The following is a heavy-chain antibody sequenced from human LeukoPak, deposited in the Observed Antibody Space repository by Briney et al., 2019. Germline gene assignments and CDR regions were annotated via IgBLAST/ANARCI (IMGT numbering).Heavy chain of an antibody. J-gene: IGHJ3*02. Sequence: GGSLRLSCAASGFTFTNDIMNWVRQAPGKGLEWVSSISSSSNSIYYADSVQGRFTISRDNAMNSLYLQMNSLRAEDTAVYYCATVCSTTRYSGAFDIWGQGTMVTVSS. V-gene: IGHV3-21*01. D-gene: IGHD2-2*01. CDR3: ATVCSTTRYSGAFDI. CDR1: GFTFTNDI. CDR2: ISSSSNSI.